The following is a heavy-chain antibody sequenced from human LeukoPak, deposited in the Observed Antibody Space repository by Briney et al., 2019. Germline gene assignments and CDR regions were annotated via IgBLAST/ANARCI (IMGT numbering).Heavy chain of an antibody. CDR3: ARHATGSGSYYKTLRINWFDP. Sequence: SETLSLTCTVSGGSISSSSYYWGWIRQPPGKGLEWIGSIYYSGSTYYNPSFKSRVTIYVDTSKNQFSLKLSSVTAPDTAVYYSARHATGSGSYYKTLRINWFDPWGQGTLVTVSS. V-gene: IGHV4-39*01. CDR1: GGSISSSSYY. J-gene: IGHJ5*02. D-gene: IGHD3-10*01. CDR2: IYYSGST.